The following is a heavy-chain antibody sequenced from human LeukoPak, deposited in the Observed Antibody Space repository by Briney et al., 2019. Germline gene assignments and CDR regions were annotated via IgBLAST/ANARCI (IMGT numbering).Heavy chain of an antibody. Sequence: PSETLSLTCAVYGGSFSGYYWSWIRQPPGKGLEWIGEINHSGSTNYNPSLKSRVTISVDTSKNQFSLKLSPVTAADTAVYYCASAIVVVPAAIPNWFDPWGQGTLVTVSS. CDR2: INHSGST. J-gene: IGHJ5*02. CDR3: ASAIVVVPAAIPNWFDP. CDR1: GGSFSGYY. V-gene: IGHV4-34*01. D-gene: IGHD2-2*02.